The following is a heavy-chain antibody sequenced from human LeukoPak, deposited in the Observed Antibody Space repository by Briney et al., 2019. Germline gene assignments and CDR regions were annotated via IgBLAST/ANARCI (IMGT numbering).Heavy chain of an antibody. CDR2: INPSGGST. CDR3: ARGPALRYFDWLVKYYFDY. J-gene: IGHJ4*02. V-gene: IGHV1-46*01. Sequence: RASVKVSCKASGYTFTSYYMHWVRQAPGQGLEWMGIINPSGGSTSYAQKFQGRVTMTRDTSTSTVYMELSSLRSEDTAVYYCARGPALRYFDWLVKYYFDYWGQGTLVTVSS. D-gene: IGHD3-9*01. CDR1: GYTFTSYY.